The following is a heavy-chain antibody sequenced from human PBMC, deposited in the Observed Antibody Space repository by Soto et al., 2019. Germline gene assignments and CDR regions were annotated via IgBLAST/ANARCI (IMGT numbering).Heavy chain of an antibody. CDR2: ISNSGRST. CDR1: GLTFSSYA. V-gene: IGHV3-23*01. CDR3: AKDALAYYDFWS. J-gene: IGHJ4*02. D-gene: IGHD3-3*01. Sequence: LRLSCAASGLTFSSYAMSWVRQAPGKGLEWVSHISNSGRSTKYADSVKGRFTISRDNSKNTLYLQMNSLRAEDTAIYYCAKDALAYYDFWSWGQGTLVTVSS.